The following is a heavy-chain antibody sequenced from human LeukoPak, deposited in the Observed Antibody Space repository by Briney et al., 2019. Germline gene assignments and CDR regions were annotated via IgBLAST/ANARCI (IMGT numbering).Heavy chain of an antibody. CDR3: AKALRYGSGSFGDYFDY. J-gene: IGHJ4*02. CDR2: ISGSGGST. V-gene: IGHV3-23*01. D-gene: IGHD3-10*01. CDR1: GFTFSSYA. Sequence: GGSLRLSCAASGFTFSSYAMSWVRQAPGKGLEWVSAISGSGGSTYYADSVKGRFTISRDNSKNTLYLQTNSLRAEDTAVYYCAKALRYGSGSFGDYFDYWGQGTLVTVSS.